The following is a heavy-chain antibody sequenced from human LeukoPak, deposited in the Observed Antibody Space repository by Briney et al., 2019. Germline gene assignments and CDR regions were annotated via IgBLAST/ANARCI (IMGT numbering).Heavy chain of an antibody. D-gene: IGHD1-1*01. CDR2: IHNSGNT. CDR1: GGSISSYY. Sequence: SETLSLTCTVSGGSISSYYWSWIRQPPGKGLEWIGHIHNSGNTNYNPSLKSRVTLSVDMSKNQFSLKLSSVTAADTAVYYCAREGTTGRNLNWFDSWGQGTLVTVSS. V-gene: IGHV4-59*01. CDR3: AREGTTGRNLNWFDS. J-gene: IGHJ5*01.